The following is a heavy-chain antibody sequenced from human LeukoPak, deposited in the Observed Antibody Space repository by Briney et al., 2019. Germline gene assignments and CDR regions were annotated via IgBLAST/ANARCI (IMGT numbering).Heavy chain of an antibody. V-gene: IGHV4-34*01. CDR2: INHSGST. J-gene: IGHJ4*02. Sequence: SETLSLTCAVYGGSFSGYYWSWIRQPPGKGLEWIGEINHSGSTNYNPSLKSRVTISVDTSKNQFSLKLSSVTAADTAVYYCAKDQYSYGDGGPLDYWGQGTLVTVSS. CDR3: AKDQYSYGDGGPLDY. D-gene: IGHD4-17*01. CDR1: GGSFSGYY.